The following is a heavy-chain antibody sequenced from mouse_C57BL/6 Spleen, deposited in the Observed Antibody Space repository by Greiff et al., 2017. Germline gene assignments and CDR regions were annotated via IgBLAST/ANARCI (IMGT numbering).Heavy chain of an antibody. V-gene: IGHV3-6*01. J-gene: IGHJ2*01. D-gene: IGHD4-1*01. CDR2: ISYDGSN. Sequence: EVKVEESGPGLVKPSQSLSLTCSVTGYSITSGYYWNWIRQFPGNKLEWMGYISYDGSNNYNPSLKNRISITRDTSKNQFFLKLNSVTTEDTATYYCARDWDGYFDYWGQGTTLTVSS. CDR1: GYSITSGYY. CDR3: ARDWDGYFDY.